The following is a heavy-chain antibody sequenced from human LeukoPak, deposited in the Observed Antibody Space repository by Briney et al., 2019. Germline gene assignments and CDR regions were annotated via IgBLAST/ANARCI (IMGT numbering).Heavy chain of an antibody. J-gene: IGHJ6*03. CDR1: GYTFTSYG. Sequence: ASVKVSCKASGYTFTSYGISWVRQAPGQGLEWMGIINPSGGSTSYAQKFQGRVTMTRDMSTSTVYMELSSLRSEDTAVYYCARGGGPTYETTVTNYYYYYYYMDVWGKGTTVTVSS. CDR3: ARGGGPTYETTVTNYYYYYYYMDV. CDR2: INPSGGST. V-gene: IGHV1-46*01. D-gene: IGHD4-17*01.